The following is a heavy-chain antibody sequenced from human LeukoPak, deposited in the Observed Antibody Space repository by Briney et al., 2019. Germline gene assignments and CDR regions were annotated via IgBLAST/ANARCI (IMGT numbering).Heavy chain of an antibody. Sequence: GGSLRLSCAASGFTFSSYAMHWVRQAPGKGLEWVAVISYDGSNKYYADSVKGRFTISRDNSKNTLYLQMNSLRAEDTAVYYCARDVIVVVPAAKYYYYYGMDVWGRGTTVTVSS. CDR3: ARDVIVVVPAAKYYYYYGMDV. V-gene: IGHV3-30-3*01. CDR1: GFTFSSYA. J-gene: IGHJ6*02. D-gene: IGHD2-2*01. CDR2: ISYDGSNK.